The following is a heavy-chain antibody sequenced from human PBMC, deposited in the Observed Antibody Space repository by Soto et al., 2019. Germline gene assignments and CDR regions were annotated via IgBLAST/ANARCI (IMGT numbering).Heavy chain of an antibody. Sequence: SGGSLRLSCAASGFTFSSYSMNWVRQAPGKGLEWVSSISSSSSYIYYADSVKGRFTISRDNAKNSLYLQMNSLRAEDTAVYYCARALDIVLMVYAPTHPHWYFDLWGRGTLVTVSS. V-gene: IGHV3-21*01. CDR1: GFTFSSYS. D-gene: IGHD2-8*01. J-gene: IGHJ2*01. CDR2: ISSSSSYI. CDR3: ARALDIVLMVYAPTHPHWYFDL.